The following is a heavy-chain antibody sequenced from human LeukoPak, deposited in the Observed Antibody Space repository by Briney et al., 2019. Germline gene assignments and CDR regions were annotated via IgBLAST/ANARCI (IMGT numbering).Heavy chain of an antibody. D-gene: IGHD5/OR15-5a*01. CDR3: ARDSLGMSTLDS. CDR1: GFTFSSYG. V-gene: IGHV3-33*01. J-gene: IGHJ4*02. CDR2: IWYDGSNK. Sequence: GGPLRLSCAASGFTFSSYGMHWVRQAPGKGLEWVAVIWYDGSNKYYADSVKGRFTISRDNAKNSLYLQMNSLRAEDTAVYYCARDSLGMSTLDSWGQGTLVTVSS.